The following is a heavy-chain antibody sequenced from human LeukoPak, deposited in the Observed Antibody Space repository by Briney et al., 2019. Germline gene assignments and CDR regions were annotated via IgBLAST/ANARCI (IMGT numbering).Heavy chain of an antibody. CDR1: GFTFSNAW. CDR2: IKSKTNGGTT. D-gene: IGHD3-10*01. J-gene: IGHJ4*02. V-gene: IGHV3-15*01. CDR3: TTGSFRWFSLGY. Sequence: PGGSLRLSFAASGFTFSNAWLSWVRQAPGKGLELVGRIKSKTNGGTTDYATPVKGRFTISRDDSKNTLYLQMNSLKTEDTAVYFCTTGSFRWFSLGYWGQGTLVTVSS.